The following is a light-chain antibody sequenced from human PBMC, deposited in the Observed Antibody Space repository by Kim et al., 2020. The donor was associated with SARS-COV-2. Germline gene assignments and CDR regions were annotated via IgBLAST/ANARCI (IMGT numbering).Light chain of an antibody. V-gene: IGLV2-23*02. CDR2: ELS. CDR1: RSDVGSYTL. Sequence: SGSPGQSITIYGTGIRSDVGSYTLVSWYQQHPGNALNRMMYELSRRPSGVSNGLCGAKTGNTASLTITGLQAEEEADYYGCSQGVFGGGTQLTVL. J-gene: IGLJ2*01. CDR3: CSQGV.